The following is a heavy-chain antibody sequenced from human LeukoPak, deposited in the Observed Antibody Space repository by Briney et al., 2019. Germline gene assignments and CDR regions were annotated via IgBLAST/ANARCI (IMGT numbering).Heavy chain of an antibody. J-gene: IGHJ4*02. Sequence: IPGGSLRLSCSASGFTFSSYTMNWVRQAPGKGLEWVSSISSGSRHIYYADSVKGRFTISRDNAKTSLFLQMNSLIAEDTAVYYCVRDAGGGDYFDYWGQGTLVTVSS. V-gene: IGHV3-21*01. CDR2: ISSGSRHI. CDR1: GFTFSSYT. CDR3: VRDAGGGDYFDY. D-gene: IGHD3-10*01.